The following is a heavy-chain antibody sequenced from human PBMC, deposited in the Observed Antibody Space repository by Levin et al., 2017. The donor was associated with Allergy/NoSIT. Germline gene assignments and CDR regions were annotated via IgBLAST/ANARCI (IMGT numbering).Heavy chain of an antibody. V-gene: IGHV3-23*01. J-gene: IGHJ4*02. CDR1: GFTFSSYA. CDR3: AKDRSLERRGIFDY. CDR2: ISGSGGDT. Sequence: GESLKISCAASGFTFSSYAMSWVRQAPGKGLEWVSAISGSGGDTYYADSVKGRFTISRDNSENTLYLQMNSLRAEDTAVYFCAKDRSLERRGIFDYWGQGTLVTVSS. D-gene: IGHD1-1*01.